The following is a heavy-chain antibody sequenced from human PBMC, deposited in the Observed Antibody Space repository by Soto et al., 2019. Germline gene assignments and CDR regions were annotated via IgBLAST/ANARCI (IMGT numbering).Heavy chain of an antibody. CDR1: GDSVSSNSAA. J-gene: IGHJ3*02. CDR3: ARGYCSSTSCYAAFDI. V-gene: IGHV6-1*01. CDR2: TYYRSKWYN. D-gene: IGHD2-2*01. Sequence: PSQTLSLTCAISGDSVSSNSAAWNWIRQSPSRGLEWLGRTYYRSKWYNDYAVSVKSRITINPDTSKNQFSLQLNSVTPEDTAVYYCARGYCSSTSCYAAFDIWGQGTMVTVSS.